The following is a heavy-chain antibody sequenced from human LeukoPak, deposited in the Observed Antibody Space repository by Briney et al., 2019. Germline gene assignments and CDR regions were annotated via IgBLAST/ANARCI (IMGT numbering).Heavy chain of an antibody. CDR2: ISYDGSNK. J-gene: IGHJ6*04. CDR1: GFTFSSYG. CDR3: ARKQLPLYYFYYGTDV. V-gene: IGHV3-33*05. Sequence: GKSLRLSCEASGFTFSSYGMHWVRQAPGRGLEWVALISYDGSNKNYADSVKGRFIISRDDSKNTLYLQMSSLRAEDTAVYYCARKQLPLYYFYYGTDVWGRGTTVTVSS. D-gene: IGHD4-11*01.